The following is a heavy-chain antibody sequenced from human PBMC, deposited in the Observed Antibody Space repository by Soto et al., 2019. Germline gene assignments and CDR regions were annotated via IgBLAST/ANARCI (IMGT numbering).Heavy chain of an antibody. CDR1: GYTFTSYD. CDR2: MNPNSGNT. J-gene: IGHJ5*02. V-gene: IGHV1-8*01. CDR3: AREGVVCSSTSCSNWFDP. Sequence: GASVKVSCKASGYTFTSYDINWVRQATGHGLEWMGWMNPNSGNTGYAQKFQGRVTMTRNTSISTAYMELSSLRSEDTAVYYCAREGVVCSSTSCSNWFDPWGQGTLVTVSS. D-gene: IGHD2-2*01.